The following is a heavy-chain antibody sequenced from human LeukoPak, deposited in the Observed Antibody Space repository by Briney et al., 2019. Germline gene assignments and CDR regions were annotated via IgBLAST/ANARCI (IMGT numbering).Heavy chain of an antibody. CDR2: IYYCGST. CDR1: GGSISSCSYH. J-gene: IGHJ4*02. Sequence: SETLSLTFTVSGGSISSCSYHWSWIRQPAGKGLEGIGSIYYCGSTYYNPSLKGRVTISVDTYKIQFSLKLRSVTAADTAVDYCARMVRGVVGWDYWGRGKLVTVSS. CDR3: ARMVRGVVGWDY. V-gene: IGHV4-39*07. D-gene: IGHD3-10*01.